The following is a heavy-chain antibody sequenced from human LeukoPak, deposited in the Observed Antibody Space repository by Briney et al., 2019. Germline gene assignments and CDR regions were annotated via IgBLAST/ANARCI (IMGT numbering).Heavy chain of an antibody. CDR1: GFTFSSYW. V-gene: IGHV3-7*01. D-gene: IGHD3-22*01. CDR2: IKQDGSEK. CDR3: AREGRGYKVAKFDY. J-gene: IGHJ4*02. Sequence: GGSLRLSCAASGFTFSSYWMSWVRQAPGKGLEWVANIKQDGSEKYYVDSVKGRFTISRDNAKNSPYLQMNSLRAEDTAVYYCAREGRGYKVAKFDYWGQGILVTVSS.